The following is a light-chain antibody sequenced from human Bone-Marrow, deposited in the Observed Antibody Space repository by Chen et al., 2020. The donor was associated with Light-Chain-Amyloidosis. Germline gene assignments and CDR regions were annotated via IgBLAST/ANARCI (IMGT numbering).Light chain of an antibody. Sequence: SYELTQPPSVSVSPGQTDRITCSGDDLPTKYAYWYQQKPGQAPALVIHRDTERPSGISERFSGSSSGTTATLTISGVQAEDEADYHCQSADSSGTYEVIFGGGTKLTV. CDR2: RDT. J-gene: IGLJ2*01. CDR1: DLPTKY. CDR3: QSADSSGTYEVI. V-gene: IGLV3-25*03.